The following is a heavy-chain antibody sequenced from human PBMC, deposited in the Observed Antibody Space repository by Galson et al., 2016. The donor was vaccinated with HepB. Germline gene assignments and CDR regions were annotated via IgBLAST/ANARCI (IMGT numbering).Heavy chain of an antibody. CDR2: ISSSGTTT. V-gene: IGHV3-48*03. CDR1: GFTFSRYE. J-gene: IGHJ4*02. Sequence: SLRLSCAASGFTFSRYEMNWVRQAPGKGLEWVSYISSSGTTTYYADSVKGRFTISRDNAKNSLYLQVNSLRAEDTAVYYCAREPVRLDDLLTGPPKNPDYWGQGTLVTVSS. D-gene: IGHD3-9*01. CDR3: AREPVRLDDLLTGPPKNPDY.